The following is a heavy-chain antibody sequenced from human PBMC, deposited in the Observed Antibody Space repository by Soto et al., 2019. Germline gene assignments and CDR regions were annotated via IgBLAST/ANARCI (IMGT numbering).Heavy chain of an antibody. J-gene: IGHJ4*02. CDR1: GGSFSGYY. D-gene: IGHD4-17*01. CDR3: ARGGLTTVPPLT. CDR2: INRSGST. V-gene: IGHV4-34*01. Sequence: QMQLQQWGAGLLKPSETLSLTCAVYGGSFSGYYYSGIRQPPGKGLEWIGEINRSGSTNYNPSLKSRVTISVDTSKNQFSLTLSSVTAADTAIYYCARGGLTTVPPLTWGQGTLVTVSS.